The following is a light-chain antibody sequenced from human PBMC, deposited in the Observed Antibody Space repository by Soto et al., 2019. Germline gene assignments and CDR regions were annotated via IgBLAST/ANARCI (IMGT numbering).Light chain of an antibody. CDR3: HQYYRYGTSPWT. Sequence: EIVLTQSPGTLSLSPGERATLSCWASQSVTSNYLAWYQHKPGQAPRLLIYGASNRATDIPDRFSGTGSGTDFTLTISRLEPDDFAVYYCHQYYRYGTSPWTFGQGTKVEIK. CDR2: GAS. CDR1: QSVTSNY. V-gene: IGKV3-20*01. J-gene: IGKJ1*01.